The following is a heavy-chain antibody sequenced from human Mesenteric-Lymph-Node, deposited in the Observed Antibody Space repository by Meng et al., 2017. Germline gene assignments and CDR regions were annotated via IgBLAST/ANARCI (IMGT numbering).Heavy chain of an antibody. Sequence: GGSLRLSCAASGFTFSSYGMHWVRQAPGKGLEWVAVIWYDGSNKYYADSVKGRFTISRDNSKNTLYLQMNSLRAEDTAVYYCARDISLVHDYYYGMDVWGQGTTVTVSS. CDR2: IWYDGSNK. CDR1: GFTFSSYG. D-gene: IGHD6-13*01. CDR3: ARDISLVHDYYYGMDV. V-gene: IGHV3-33*01. J-gene: IGHJ6*02.